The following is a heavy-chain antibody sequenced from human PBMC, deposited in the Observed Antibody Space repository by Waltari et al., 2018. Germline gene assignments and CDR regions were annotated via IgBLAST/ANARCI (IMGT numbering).Heavy chain of an antibody. J-gene: IGHJ3*01. D-gene: IGHD1-26*01. CDR2: IIPIFGKP. Sequence: QVHLVQSGAEVRRPGSSVKVSCEASGGRFGTYAITWVRQAPGQGLEWIAGIIPIFGKPNYAQKFQDRVKVAADELTRTAFMELSSLRPDDTAVYYCAKRIVGGPFDVWGQGTMVIVSS. V-gene: IGHV1-69*12. CDR1: GGRFGTYA. CDR3: AKRIVGGPFDV.